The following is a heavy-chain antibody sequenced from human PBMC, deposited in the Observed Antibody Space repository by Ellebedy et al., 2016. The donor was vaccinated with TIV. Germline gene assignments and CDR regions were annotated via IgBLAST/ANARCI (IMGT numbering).Heavy chain of an antibody. CDR2: IKGDGSET. D-gene: IGHD3-10*01. CDR3: ARQVASGRFDP. V-gene: IGHV3-7*01. CDR1: GFSFSSFW. Sequence: GESLKISCAASGFSFSSFWMSWFRQAPGKGPEWVGNIKGDGSETYFEDSVRGRFTISRDNARHSLSLQMNSLRAEDTAVYYCARQVASGRFDPWGQGTLVTVSS. J-gene: IGHJ5*02.